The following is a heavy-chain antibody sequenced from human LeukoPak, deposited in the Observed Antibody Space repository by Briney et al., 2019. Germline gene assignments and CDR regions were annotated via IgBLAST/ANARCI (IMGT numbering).Heavy chain of an antibody. CDR3: AKDSGFDS. CDR1: GFSFSSSG. D-gene: IGHD1-26*01. J-gene: IGHJ4*02. CDR2: IRYDGRDE. V-gene: IGHV3-30*02. Sequence: GGSLRLSCAASGFSFSSSGMNWVRQAPGKGLEWLAFIRYDGRDENFADSVKGRFTISRGNSKNTLYLQMNGLRAEDTAVYYCAKDSGFDSWGQGTLVTVSS.